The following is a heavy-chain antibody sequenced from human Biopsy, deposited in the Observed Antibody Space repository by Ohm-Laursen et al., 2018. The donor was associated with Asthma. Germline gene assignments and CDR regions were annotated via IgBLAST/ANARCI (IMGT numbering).Heavy chain of an antibody. CDR3: ARTFHFWSPYHAEHYQL. D-gene: IGHD3-3*02. CDR1: GFTFSHYN. CDR2: ITDTSRYI. Sequence: SLRLSCSATGFTFSHYNMHWVRQAPGKGLEWVSSITDTSRYIKYADSVKGRFTISRDNAKNSLYLQMNSLRAEDTAVYYCARTFHFWSPYHAEHYQLWGQGTLVTVPS. J-gene: IGHJ1*01. V-gene: IGHV3-21*06.